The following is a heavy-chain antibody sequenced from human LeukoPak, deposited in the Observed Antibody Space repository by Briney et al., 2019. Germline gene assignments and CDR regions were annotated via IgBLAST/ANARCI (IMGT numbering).Heavy chain of an antibody. Sequence: GGSLRLSCAASGFTFSSYSMNWVRQAPGKGLEWVSYISSSSSTIYYADSVKGRFTISRDNAKNSLYLQMNSLRAEDTAVYYCASPDRDNWNYIGSWYFDLWGRGTLVTVSS. V-gene: IGHV3-48*01. CDR1: GFTFSSYS. CDR2: ISSSSSTI. D-gene: IGHD1-7*01. J-gene: IGHJ2*01. CDR3: ASPDRDNWNYIGSWYFDL.